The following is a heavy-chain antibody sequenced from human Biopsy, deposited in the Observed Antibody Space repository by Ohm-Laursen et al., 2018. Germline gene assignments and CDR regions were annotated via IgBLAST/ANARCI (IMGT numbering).Heavy chain of an antibody. CDR3: ARDRGYYSDRTVPGYFDL. CDR1: GDSISSFY. CDR2: VYYTGST. V-gene: IGHV4-59*01. J-gene: IGHJ2*01. D-gene: IGHD3-22*01. Sequence: GTLSLTCTVSGDSISSFYWSWIRQPPGQGLEWIGYVYYTGSTDYNPSLQSRVTISVDTSKNHFFLRLRSVTPADTAIYYCARDRGYYSDRTVPGYFDLWGRGTLVTVSS.